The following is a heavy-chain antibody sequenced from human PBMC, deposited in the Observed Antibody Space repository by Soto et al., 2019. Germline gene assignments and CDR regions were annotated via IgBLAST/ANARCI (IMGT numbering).Heavy chain of an antibody. CDR2: ISAYNGNT. CDR1: GYTFPSYG. CDR3: VSDRGYGHASVPYS. J-gene: IGHJ4*02. Sequence: QVQLVQSGAEVKKPGASVKVSCKASGYTFPSYGITWVRQAPGQGLEWMGWISAYNGNTNYAQKLQGRVTMTTDTSTSTAYMELRSLRSDDTAVYYCVSDRGYGHASVPYSWGQGTLVSVSS. D-gene: IGHD5-18*01. V-gene: IGHV1-18*01.